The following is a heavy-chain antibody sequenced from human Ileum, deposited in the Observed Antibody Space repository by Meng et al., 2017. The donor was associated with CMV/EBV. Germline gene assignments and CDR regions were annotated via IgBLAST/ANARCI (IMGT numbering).Heavy chain of an antibody. D-gene: IGHD3-16*02. CDR3: AKNLVITFGGDVVGDFDY. Sequence: GGSLRLSCAASGFTFSDYYMSWIRQAPGKGLEWVAFIRYDGYNKYYPDSVKGRFTISRDNSKNTLYLQMDSLRVEDTAVYYCAKNLVITFGGDVVGDFDYWGQGTLVTVSS. CDR1: GFTFSDYY. CDR2: IRYDGYNK. V-gene: IGHV3-30*02. J-gene: IGHJ4*02.